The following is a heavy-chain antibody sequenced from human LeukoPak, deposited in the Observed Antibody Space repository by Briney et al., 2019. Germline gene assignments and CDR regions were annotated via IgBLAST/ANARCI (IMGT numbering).Heavy chain of an antibody. D-gene: IGHD3-16*02. CDR2: INWNGGST. CDR3: AREGRDDYVWGSYRYIDLGFFAFDI. J-gene: IGHJ3*02. V-gene: IGHV3-20*04. CDR1: GFTFDDYG. Sequence: GGSLRLSCAASGFTFDDYGMSWVRHAPGKGLEWVSGINWNGGSTDYADSVKGRFTISRDNAKNSLYLQMNSLRAEDTALYYCAREGRDDYVWGSYRYIDLGFFAFDIWGQGTMVTVSS.